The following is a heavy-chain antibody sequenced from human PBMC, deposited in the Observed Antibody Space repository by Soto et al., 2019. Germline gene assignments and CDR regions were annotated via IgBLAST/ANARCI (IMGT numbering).Heavy chain of an antibody. Sequence: SVKVSCKASGFTFTSSAVQWVRQARGQRLEWIGWIVVGSGNTNYAQKFQERVTITRDMSTSTAYMELSSLRSEDTAVYYCAADPQSSGWYSLWGQGTLVSVSS. CDR2: IVVGSGNT. CDR3: AADPQSSGWYSL. CDR1: GFTFTSSA. D-gene: IGHD6-19*01. J-gene: IGHJ4*02. V-gene: IGHV1-58*01.